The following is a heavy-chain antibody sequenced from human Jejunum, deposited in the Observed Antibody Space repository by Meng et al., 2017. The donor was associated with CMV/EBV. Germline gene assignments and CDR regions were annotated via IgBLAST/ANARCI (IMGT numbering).Heavy chain of an antibody. V-gene: IGHV4-39*07. CDR1: GGSISSCVNC. Sequence: SGGSISSCVNCWGWLPQPQGKGLEWISYIYYSGRIYYNPSLRSRVTISVDTSKNQFSLKLTSVTAADTAVYYCVKDSPDDYYGMDVWGQGTTVTVSS. J-gene: IGHJ6*02. CDR3: VKDSPDDYYGMDV. CDR2: IYYSGRI.